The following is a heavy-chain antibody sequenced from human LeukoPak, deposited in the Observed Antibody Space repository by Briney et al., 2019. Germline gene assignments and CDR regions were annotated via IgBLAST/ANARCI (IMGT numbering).Heavy chain of an antibody. CDR2: IYYSGST. V-gene: IGHV4-39*01. Sequence: PSETLSLTCTVSGGSISSSSYYWGWIRQPPGKGLEWIGSIYYSGSTYYNPSLKSRVTISVDTSKNQFSLKLSSVTAADTAVYYCARHVGASWGIRIPRQFDPWGQGTLVTVSS. CDR1: GGSISSSSYY. CDR3: ARHVGASWGIRIPRQFDP. J-gene: IGHJ5*02. D-gene: IGHD3-16*01.